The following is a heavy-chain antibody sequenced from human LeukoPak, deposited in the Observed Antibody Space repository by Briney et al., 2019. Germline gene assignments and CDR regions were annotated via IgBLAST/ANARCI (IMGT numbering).Heavy chain of an antibody. D-gene: IGHD2-15*01. J-gene: IGHJ5*02. CDR2: ISADNGNT. Sequence: ASVKVSCKASGYTYGISWVRQAPGQGLEWMGWISADNGNTNYAQKFQGRVTMTTDTSTSTAYMELRSLGSDDTAVYYCARDLGYCSGDGYYRNWFDPWGQGTLVTVSS. CDR3: ARDLGYCSGDGYYRNWFDP. V-gene: IGHV1-18*01. CDR1: GYTYG.